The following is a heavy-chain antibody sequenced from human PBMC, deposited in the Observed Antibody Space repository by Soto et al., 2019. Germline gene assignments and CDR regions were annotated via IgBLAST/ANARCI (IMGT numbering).Heavy chain of an antibody. V-gene: IGHV6-1*01. J-gene: IGHJ4*02. CDR1: VDSVSSNSAA. Sequence: PSQTLSLTCAISVDSVSSNSAAWNWIRQYPSRGLEWLGRTYYRSKWYNDYAVSVKSRITINPDTSKNQFSLQLNSVTPEDTAVYYCARDPGYSGYDFDYWGQGTLVTVSS. CDR3: ARDPGYSGYDFDY. CDR2: TYYRSKWYN. D-gene: IGHD5-12*01.